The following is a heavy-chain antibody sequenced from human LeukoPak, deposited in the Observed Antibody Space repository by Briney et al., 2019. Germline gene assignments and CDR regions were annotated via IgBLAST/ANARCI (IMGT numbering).Heavy chain of an antibody. Sequence: SETLSLTCTVSGGSISSSSYYWGWIRQPPGKGLEWIGSIYYSGSTYYNPSLKSRVTISVDTSKNQLSLKLSSVTAADTAVYDCARSSITMTCAFDIWGQGTMVTVSS. J-gene: IGHJ3*02. CDR1: GGSISSSSYY. D-gene: IGHD3-22*01. CDR2: IYYSGST. CDR3: ARSSITMTCAFDI. V-gene: IGHV4-39*01.